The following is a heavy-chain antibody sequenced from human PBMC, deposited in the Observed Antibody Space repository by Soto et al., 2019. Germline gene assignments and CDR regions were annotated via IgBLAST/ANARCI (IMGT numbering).Heavy chain of an antibody. CDR1: GFTFSSYA. CDR3: ATLRFCTSSSCYGREGGY. Sequence: EVQLLESGGGLVQPGGSLRLSCAASGFTFSSYAMSWVRQVPGKGLEWVSAISGTGANTYYADSVKGRFTISRDNSKNTLYLTMTSLRADDAAVYYCATLRFCTSSSCYGREGGYWGQGTLVTVSS. CDR2: ISGTGANT. V-gene: IGHV3-23*01. J-gene: IGHJ4*02. D-gene: IGHD2-2*01.